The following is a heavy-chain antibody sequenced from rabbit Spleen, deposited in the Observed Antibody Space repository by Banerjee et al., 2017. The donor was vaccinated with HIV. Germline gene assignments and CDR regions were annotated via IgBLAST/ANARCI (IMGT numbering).Heavy chain of an antibody. Sequence: QSLEESGGGLVQPEGSLTLTCTASGFSFSNNYYMCWVRQAPGKGLELIACIYTSSGSTWYASWVNGRFTISRSTSLNTVDLKMTSLTAADTATYFCARDSAGREDFNLWGPGTLVTVS. J-gene: IGHJ4*01. V-gene: IGHV1S43*01. CDR2: IYTSSGST. D-gene: IGHD4-2*01. CDR1: GFSFSNNYY. CDR3: ARDSAGREDFNL.